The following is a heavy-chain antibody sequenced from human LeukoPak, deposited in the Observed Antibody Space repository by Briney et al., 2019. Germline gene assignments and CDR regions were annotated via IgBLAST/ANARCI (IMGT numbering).Heavy chain of an antibody. V-gene: IGHV3-66*01. CDR1: AFTFSTYA. J-gene: IGHJ4*02. D-gene: IGHD3-10*01. Sequence: GGSLRLSCAASAFTFSTYAMSWVRQAPGEGPEWVSVIYSGGSTYYADSVKGRFTISRDNSKNTLYLQMNSLRAEDTAVYYCAREPSMVRDYYFDYWGQGTLVTVSS. CDR2: IYSGGST. CDR3: AREPSMVRDYYFDY.